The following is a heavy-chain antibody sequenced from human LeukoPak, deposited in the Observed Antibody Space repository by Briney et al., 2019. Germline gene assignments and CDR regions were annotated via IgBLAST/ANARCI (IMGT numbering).Heavy chain of an antibody. CDR2: ISSSSSYI. D-gene: IGHD3-10*01. CDR3: ARGRGKRWVRGVPQKDFDY. V-gene: IGHV3-21*01. J-gene: IGHJ4*02. CDR1: GFTFSSYS. Sequence: GGSLRLSCAASGFTFSSYSMNWVRQAPGKGLEWVSSISSSSSYIYYADSVKGRFTISRDNAKNSLYLQMNSLRAEDTAVYYCARGRGKRWVRGVPQKDFDYWGQGTLVTVSS.